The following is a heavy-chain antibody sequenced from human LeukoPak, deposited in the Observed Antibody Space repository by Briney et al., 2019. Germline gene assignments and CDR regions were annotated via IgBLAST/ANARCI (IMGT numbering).Heavy chain of an antibody. CDR2: IWYDGSNK. V-gene: IGHV3-33*01. CDR1: GFTFSSYG. CDR3: ARDGITGTGKIGFDY. D-gene: IGHD1-20*01. J-gene: IGHJ4*02. Sequence: GGSLRLSCAASGFTFSSYGMHWVRQAPGKGLEWVAVIWYDGSNKYYADSVKGRFTISRDNSKNTLYLQMTSLRAEDTAVYYCARDGITGTGKIGFDYWGQGTLVTVSS.